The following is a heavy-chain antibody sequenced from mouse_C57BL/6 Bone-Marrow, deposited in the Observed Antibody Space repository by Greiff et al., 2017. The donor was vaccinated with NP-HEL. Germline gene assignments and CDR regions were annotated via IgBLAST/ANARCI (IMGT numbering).Heavy chain of an antibody. CDR3: ARGEGLLYYYAMDY. J-gene: IGHJ4*01. CDR1: GYSFTGYF. D-gene: IGHD1-1*02. Sequence: EVQLVESGPELVKPGDSVKISCKASGYSFTGYFMNWVMQSHGKSLEWIGRINPYNGDTFYNQKFKGKATLTVDKSSSTAHMELRSLTSEDSAVYYCARGEGLLYYYAMDYWGQGTSVTVSS. V-gene: IGHV1-20*01. CDR2: INPYNGDT.